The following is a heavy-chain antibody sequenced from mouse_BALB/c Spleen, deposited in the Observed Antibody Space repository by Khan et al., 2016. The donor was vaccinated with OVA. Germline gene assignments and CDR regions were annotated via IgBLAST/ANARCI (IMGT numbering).Heavy chain of an antibody. J-gene: IGHJ4*01. D-gene: IGHD2-5*01. CDR1: GFSLTGYG. CDR2: IWGDGST. Sequence: VQLQESGPGLVAPSQSLSITCTVSGFSLTGYGVNWVRQPPGKGLEWLGMIWGDGSTDYNSALKSRLSISKDNSKSQVFLKMHSLQTDDTARYYCARAYYSNYREAMDYWGQGTSVTVSS. CDR3: ARAYYSNYREAMDY. V-gene: IGHV2-6-7*01.